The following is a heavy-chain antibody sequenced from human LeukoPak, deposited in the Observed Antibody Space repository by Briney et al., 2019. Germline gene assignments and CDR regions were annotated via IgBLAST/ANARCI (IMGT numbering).Heavy chain of an antibody. V-gene: IGHV3-23*01. J-gene: IGHJ4*02. Sequence: GGSLRLSCAASGFTFSSYAMSWVRQAPGKGLEWVSAISGSGGSTYYADSVKGRFTISRDSSKNTLYLQMNSLRAEDTAVYYCANAEGARVPAARFDYWGQGTLVTVSS. D-gene: IGHD2-2*01. CDR1: GFTFSSYA. CDR2: ISGSGGST. CDR3: ANAEGARVPAARFDY.